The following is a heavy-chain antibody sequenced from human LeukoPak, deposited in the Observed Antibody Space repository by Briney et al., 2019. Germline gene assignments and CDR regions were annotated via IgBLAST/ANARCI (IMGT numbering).Heavy chain of an antibody. CDR1: GFTFSSYS. CDR3: AREYCSGGSCKYFDY. J-gene: IGHJ4*02. D-gene: IGHD2-15*01. CDR2: ISSSSSYI. V-gene: IGHV3-21*01. Sequence: PGGSLRLSCAASGFTFSSYSMNRVRQAPGKGLEWVSSISSSSSYIYYADSVKGRFTISRDNAKNSLYLQMNSLRAEDTAVYYCAREYCSGGSCKYFDYWGQGTLVTVSS.